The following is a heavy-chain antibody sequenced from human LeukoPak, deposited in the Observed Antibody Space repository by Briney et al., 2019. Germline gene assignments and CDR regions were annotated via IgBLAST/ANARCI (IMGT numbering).Heavy chain of an antibody. J-gene: IGHJ4*02. D-gene: IGHD5/OR15-5a*01. CDR1: GFTFSDYA. Sequence: GGSLRLSCAASGFTFSDYAMHWVRQAPGEGLEWLSYISSGGETIYNADSVRGRFTISRDNAKSTLYLQMNSLRDEDTAIYYCARDVSLDFWGQGTLVTVSS. CDR3: ARDVSLDF. V-gene: IGHV3-48*02. CDR2: ISSGGETI.